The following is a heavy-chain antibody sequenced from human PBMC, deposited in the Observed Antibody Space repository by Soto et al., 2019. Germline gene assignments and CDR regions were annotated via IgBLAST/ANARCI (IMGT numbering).Heavy chain of an antibody. CDR3: ARAVAVPASCDY. D-gene: IGHD6-19*01. CDR1: GYSFTSYA. J-gene: IGHJ4*02. V-gene: IGHV1-3*01. Sequence: ASVKVSCKASGYSFTSYAMHWVRQAPGQRLEWMGWINAGNGNTKYSQKFQGRVTITRDTSASTAYMELSSLRFEDTAMYYCARAVAVPASCDYWGQGTLVTVSS. CDR2: INAGNGNT.